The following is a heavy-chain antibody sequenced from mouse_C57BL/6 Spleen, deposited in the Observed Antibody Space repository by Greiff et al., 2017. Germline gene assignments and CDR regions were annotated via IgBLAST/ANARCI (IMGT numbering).Heavy chain of an antibody. Sequence: FQLQQSGAELVRPGTSVKVSCKASGYAFTNYLIEWVKQRPGQGLEWIGVINPGSGGTNYNEKFKGKATLTADKSSSTAYMQLSSLTSEDSAVYFCARFGNYKYYAMDYWGQGTSVTVSS. CDR2: INPGSGGT. CDR3: ARFGNYKYYAMDY. J-gene: IGHJ4*01. CDR1: GYAFTNYL. D-gene: IGHD2-1*01. V-gene: IGHV1-54*01.